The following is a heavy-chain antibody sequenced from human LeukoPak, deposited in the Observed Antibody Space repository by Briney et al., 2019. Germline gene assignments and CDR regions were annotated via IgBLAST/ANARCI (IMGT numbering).Heavy chain of an antibody. CDR3: ARGFVGNIVVVSAASPRDLYYYYMDV. J-gene: IGHJ6*03. CDR2: IIPIFGTA. D-gene: IGHD2-2*01. CDR1: GGTFSSYA. V-gene: IGHV1-69*05. Sequence: SVKVSCKASGGTFSSYAISWVRQAPGQGLEWMGGIIPIFGTANYAQKFQGRVTITTDESTSTAYMELSSLRSEDTAVYYCARGFVGNIVVVSAASPRDLYYYYMDVWGKGTTVTVSS.